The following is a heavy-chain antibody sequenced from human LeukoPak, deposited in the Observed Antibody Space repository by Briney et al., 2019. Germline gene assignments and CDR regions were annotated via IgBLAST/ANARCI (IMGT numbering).Heavy chain of an antibody. V-gene: IGHV1-18*01. J-gene: IGHJ6*03. CDR2: ISAYNGNT. Sequence: ASVKVSCKASGGTFSSYAISWVRQAPGQGLEWMGWISAYNGNTNYAQKLQGRVTMTTDTSTSTAYMELRSLRSDDTAVYYCARVLKDYYYYYMDVWGKGTTVTVSS. CDR1: GGTFSSYA. CDR3: ARVLKDYYYYYMDV.